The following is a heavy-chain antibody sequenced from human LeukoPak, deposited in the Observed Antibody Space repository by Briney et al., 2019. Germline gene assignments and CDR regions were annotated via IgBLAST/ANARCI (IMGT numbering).Heavy chain of an antibody. J-gene: IGHJ4*02. CDR3: TTGPY. Sequence: KPSETLSLTCTVSGGSISSYYWSWIRQAPGKGLEWVGRIKSKTDGGTTDYAAPVKGRFTISRDDSKNTLYLQMNSLKTEDTAVYYCTTGPYWGQGTLVTVSS. CDR1: GGSISSYY. CDR2: IKSKTDGGTT. V-gene: IGHV3-15*01.